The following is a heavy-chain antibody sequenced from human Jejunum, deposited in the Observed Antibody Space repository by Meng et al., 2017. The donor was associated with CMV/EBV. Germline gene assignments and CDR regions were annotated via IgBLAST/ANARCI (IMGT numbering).Heavy chain of an antibody. CDR1: GFIFSNYK. J-gene: IGHJ4*02. CDR3: ARDGEDQLVHWFDY. V-gene: IGHV3-48*03. CDR2: IWSGGAI. Sequence: AASGFIFSNYKMNRVRQAPGKGPEWVSHIWSGGAIYADSVKGRFTTTRDNAKNSLYMEMNRLRAEDTAVYYCARDGEDQLVHWFDYWGQGTLVTVSS. D-gene: IGHD1/OR15-1a*01.